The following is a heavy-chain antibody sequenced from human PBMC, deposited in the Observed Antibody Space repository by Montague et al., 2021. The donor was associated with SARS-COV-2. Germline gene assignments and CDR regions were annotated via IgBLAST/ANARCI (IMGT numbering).Heavy chain of an antibody. D-gene: IGHD1-1*01. J-gene: IGHJ6*02. V-gene: IGHV4-34*01. CDR3: ARGRGTALFRRVYFGMDV. Sequence: SETLSLTCAVYGGSFSDYYWSWIRQPPGKGLEWIGEINHRGSANYNASLKSRLTMSVDTSKNQFSLKLSSVTAADTAVYYCARGRGTALFRRVYFGMDVWGQGTTVTVSS. CDR2: INHRGSA. CDR1: GGSFSDYY.